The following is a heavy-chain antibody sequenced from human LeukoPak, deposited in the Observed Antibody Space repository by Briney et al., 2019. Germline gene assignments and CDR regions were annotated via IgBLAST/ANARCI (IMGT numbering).Heavy chain of an antibody. CDR3: ARHRRYCSSSNCYTFDY. Sequence: SETLSLTCTVSGGSISSNYWSWIRQPPGKGLEWIGYIRSSGSTNYNPSLKSRVTISMDTSKNQYSLQLSSVTAADTAVYYCARHRRYCSSSNCYTFDYWGREPWSPSPQ. CDR2: IRSSGST. CDR1: GGSISSNY. V-gene: IGHV4-59*01. D-gene: IGHD2-2*02. J-gene: IGHJ4*02.